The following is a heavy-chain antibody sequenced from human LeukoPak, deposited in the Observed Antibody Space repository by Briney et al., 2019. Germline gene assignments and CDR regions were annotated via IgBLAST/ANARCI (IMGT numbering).Heavy chain of an antibody. J-gene: IGHJ5*02. D-gene: IGHD4-17*01. CDR3: ERDGDGDYADH. CDR1: GASISGSNYF. Sequence: SETLSLTCAVAGASISGSNYFWGWIRQPPGKGLEWIGSIYFSGSTVYNPSLKSRVTISLDTSQNQFSLRLSSVTAADTAVYYCERDGDGDYADHWGQGTLVIVSS. V-gene: IGHV4-39*07. CDR2: IYFSGST.